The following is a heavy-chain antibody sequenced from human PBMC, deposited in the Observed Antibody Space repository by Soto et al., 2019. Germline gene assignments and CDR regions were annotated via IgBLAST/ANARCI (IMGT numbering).Heavy chain of an antibody. CDR2: IIPIFGTA. D-gene: IGHD3-10*01. J-gene: IGHJ4*02. V-gene: IGHV1-69*01. CDR1: GGPFSSYA. Sequence: QVQLVQSGAEVQKPGSSVNGSCKASGGPFSSYAISWVRQAPGQGLERMGGIIPIFGTANYAQKFQGRVTITADESTSTAYMELSSLRSEDTAVYYCASSDGAGSFLSVYWGQGTLVTFSS. CDR3: ASSDGAGSFLSVY.